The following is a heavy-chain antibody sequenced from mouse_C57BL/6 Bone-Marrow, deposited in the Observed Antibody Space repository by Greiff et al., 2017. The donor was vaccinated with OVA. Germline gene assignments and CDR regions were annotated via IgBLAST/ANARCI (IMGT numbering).Heavy chain of an antibody. V-gene: IGHV1-7*01. J-gene: IGHJ1*03. CDR1: GYTFTSYW. CDR3: ARRREYGSSYRYWYCDV. Sequence: VQLQQSGAELAKPGASVKLSCKASGYTFTSYWMHWVKQRPGQGLEWIGYINPSSGYTKYNQKFKDKATLTADKSSSTAYMQLSSLTYEDSAVYDCARRREYGSSYRYWYCDVGGRGTTVTVSA. CDR2: INPSSGYT. D-gene: IGHD1-1*01.